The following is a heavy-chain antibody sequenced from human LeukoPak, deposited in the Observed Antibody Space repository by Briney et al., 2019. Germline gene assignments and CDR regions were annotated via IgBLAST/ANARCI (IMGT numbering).Heavy chain of an antibody. CDR1: GFIFSDYE. CDR3: ARDYYYDSSGYYYGLYDY. J-gene: IGHJ4*02. CDR2: SSSSGTTT. Sequence: PGGSLRLSCAASGFIFSDYEMNWVRQAPGKGLEWVSYSSSSGTTTHYADSVKGRFTISRDNSKNTLYLQMNSLRADDTAVYYCARDYYYDSSGYYYGLYDYWGQGTLVAVSS. V-gene: IGHV3-48*03. D-gene: IGHD3-22*01.